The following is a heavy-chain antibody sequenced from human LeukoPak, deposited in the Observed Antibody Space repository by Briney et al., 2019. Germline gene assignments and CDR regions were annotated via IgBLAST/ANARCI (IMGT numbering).Heavy chain of an antibody. J-gene: IGHJ6*02. D-gene: IGHD3-16*01. CDR3: VKFGVDYDMGV. Sequence: SDTLSLTCTVSGDSISGSYWTWVRQPPGQGLEWIGQIHYSGRADYNPSLKRRITISVDTSNNQMSLTLTSVTAADTAIYYCVKFGVDYDMGVWGQGTTVTVSS. CDR2: IHYSGRA. CDR1: GDSISGSY. V-gene: IGHV4-59*07.